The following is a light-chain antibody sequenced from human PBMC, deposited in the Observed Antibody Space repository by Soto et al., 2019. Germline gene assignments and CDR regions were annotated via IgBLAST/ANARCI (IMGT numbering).Light chain of an antibody. CDR3: CSYAGSYAL. CDR2: EVS. CDR1: SSDVGGYKY. V-gene: IGLV2-11*01. Sequence: QSVLTQLRSVSGSPGQSVTISCTGTSSDVGGYKYVSWFQQHPGKAPKVMIYEVSERPSGVPGRFSGSKSGNTASLTISGLQAEDEADYYCCSYAGSYALFGGGTKLTVL. J-gene: IGLJ2*01.